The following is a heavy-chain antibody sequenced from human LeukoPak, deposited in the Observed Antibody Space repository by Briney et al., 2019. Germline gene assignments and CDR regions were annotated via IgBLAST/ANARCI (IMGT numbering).Heavy chain of an antibody. D-gene: IGHD3-22*01. CDR1: GFTFDDYA. J-gene: IGHJ4*02. CDR3: AKDQTYYYDSASCDY. Sequence: PGGSLRLSCAASGFTFDDYAVHWVRQAPGKGLEWVSLISGDGGSTYYADSVKGRFTISRDNSKNSLYLQMNSLRTEDTALHYCAKDQTYYYDSASCDYWGQGTLVTVSS. V-gene: IGHV3-43*02. CDR2: ISGDGGST.